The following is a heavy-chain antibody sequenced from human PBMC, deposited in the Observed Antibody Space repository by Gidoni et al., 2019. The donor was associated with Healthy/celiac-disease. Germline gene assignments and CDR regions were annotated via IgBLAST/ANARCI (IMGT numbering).Heavy chain of an antibody. D-gene: IGHD3-16*02. CDR2: ISGSGGST. CDR3: AKGSYYDYVCGSYRPGGYFDY. J-gene: IGHJ4*02. CDR1: GFTFSRYD. Sequence: EVQLLESGGGLVQPGGSLRLSCAASGFTFSRYDLRWVRQAPGKGLVWVSAISGSGGSTYYAGSVKGRCTISRDKSKNTRYLQMNSLRAEDTAVYYCAKGSYYDYVCGSYRPGGYFDYWGQGTLVTVSS. V-gene: IGHV3-23*01.